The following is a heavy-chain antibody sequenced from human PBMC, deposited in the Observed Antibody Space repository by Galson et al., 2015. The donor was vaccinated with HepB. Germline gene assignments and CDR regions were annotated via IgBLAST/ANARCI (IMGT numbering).Heavy chain of an antibody. V-gene: IGHV5-51*03. Sequence: QSGAEVKKPGESLKISCKGSGYSFTSYWIGWVRQMPGKGLEWMGIIYPGDSDTRYSPSFQGQVTISADKSISTAYLQWSSLKASDTAMYYCARLTYYYDSSGYYHHDAFDIWGQGTMVTVSS. D-gene: IGHD3-22*01. CDR1: GYSFTSYW. CDR2: IYPGDSDT. CDR3: ARLTYYYDSSGYYHHDAFDI. J-gene: IGHJ3*02.